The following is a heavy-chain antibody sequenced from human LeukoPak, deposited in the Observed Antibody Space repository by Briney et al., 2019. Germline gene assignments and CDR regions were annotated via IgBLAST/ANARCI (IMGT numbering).Heavy chain of an antibody. V-gene: IGHV1-46*01. J-gene: IGHJ5*02. CDR2: INPSGGST. D-gene: IGHD4-17*01. Sequence: ASVKVSCKASGYTFTSYYMHWVRQAPGQGLEWMGIINPSGGSTSYAQKFQGRVTMTRDMSTSTVYMELSSLRSEDTAVYYCARDGGDYGDTHWVWFDPWGQGTLVTVSS. CDR1: GYTFTSYY. CDR3: ARDGGDYGDTHWVWFDP.